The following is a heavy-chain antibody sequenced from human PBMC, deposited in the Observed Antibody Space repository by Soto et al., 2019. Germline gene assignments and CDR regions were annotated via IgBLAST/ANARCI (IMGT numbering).Heavy chain of an antibody. J-gene: IGHJ6*01. V-gene: IGHV5-51*01. CDR3: ARLGSGWRPYYYYGMDV. CDR2: TYPDDSDT. CDR1: GYSFTSYW. Sequence: PGESLKISCKGSGYSFTSYWIGCVRQMPGKGQKWMGITYPDDSDTRYSPSFQGQDNLPADKSVSSAYLQWSSMKASDHNMYYCARLGSGWRPYYYYGMDVWGQGTTVTVSS. D-gene: IGHD6-19*01.